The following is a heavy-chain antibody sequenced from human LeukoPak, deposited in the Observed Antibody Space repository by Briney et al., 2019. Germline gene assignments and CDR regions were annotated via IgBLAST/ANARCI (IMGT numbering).Heavy chain of an antibody. CDR3: ARGRYWREYYFDY. Sequence: ASVKVSCKASGYTFTSYDINWVRQATGQELEWMGWMNPNSGNTGYAQKFQGRVTITRNTSISTAYMELSSLRSEDTAVYYCARGRYWREYYFDYWGQGTLVTVSS. D-gene: IGHD2-8*02. CDR2: MNPNSGNT. CDR1: GYTFTSYD. J-gene: IGHJ4*02. V-gene: IGHV1-8*03.